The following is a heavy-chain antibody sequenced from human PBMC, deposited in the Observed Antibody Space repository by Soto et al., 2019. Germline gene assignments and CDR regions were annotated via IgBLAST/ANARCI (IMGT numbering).Heavy chain of an antibody. D-gene: IGHD6-19*01. CDR2: IYYSGST. J-gene: IGHJ5*02. Sequence: QLQLQESGPGLVKPSETLSLMCTVSGGSISSSSHYWGWIRQPPGKGLEWIGSIYYSGSTYYNPSLKSRVTISVETSNNQLSLKLSSVTAADTAVYDCARVSSGWSLDLWGQGTLVTVSS. CDR1: GGSISSSSHY. V-gene: IGHV4-39*01. CDR3: ARVSSGWSLDL.